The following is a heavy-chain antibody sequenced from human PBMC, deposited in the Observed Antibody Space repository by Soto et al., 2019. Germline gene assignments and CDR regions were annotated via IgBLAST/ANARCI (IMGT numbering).Heavy chain of an antibody. CDR2: IIPILGTA. D-gene: IGHD2-2*01. CDR1: GGTFSSYA. J-gene: IGHJ6*02. CDR3: ARGAYCSSTSCSRNYYYYGMDV. V-gene: IGHV1-69*13. Sequence: SVKVSCKASGGTFSSYAISWVRQAPGQGLEWMGGIIPILGTANYAQKFQGRVTITADESTSTAYMELSSLRSEDTAVYYCARGAYCSSTSCSRNYYYYGMDVWGQGTTVTVSS.